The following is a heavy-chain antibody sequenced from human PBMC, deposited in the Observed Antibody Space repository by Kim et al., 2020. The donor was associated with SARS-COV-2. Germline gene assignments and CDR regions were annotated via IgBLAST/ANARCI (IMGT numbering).Heavy chain of an antibody. V-gene: IGHV4-34*01. CDR2: INHSGST. CDR1: GGSFSGYY. D-gene: IGHD6-19*01. Sequence: SETLSLTCAVYGGSFSGYYWSWIRQPPGKGLEWIGEINHSGSTYYNPSLKSRVTISVDTSKNQFSLKLSSVTAADTAVYYCARGTRQWLSRHYYYYMDV. J-gene: IGHJ6*03. CDR3: ARGTRQWLSRHYYYYMDV.